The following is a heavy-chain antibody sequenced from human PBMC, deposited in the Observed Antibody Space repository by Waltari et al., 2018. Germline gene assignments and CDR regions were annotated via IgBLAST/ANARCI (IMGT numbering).Heavy chain of an antibody. CDR2: IYYSGST. Sequence: QVQLQESGPGLVKPSETLSLTCTVSGGSISSYYRSWIRQPPGKGLEWVGYIYYSGSTNYNPSLKSRVTISVDTSKNQFSLKLSSVTAADTAVYYCARVLGVGAPFQHWGQGTLVTVSS. D-gene: IGHD1-26*01. J-gene: IGHJ1*01. V-gene: IGHV4-59*01. CDR3: ARVLGVGAPFQH. CDR1: GGSISSYY.